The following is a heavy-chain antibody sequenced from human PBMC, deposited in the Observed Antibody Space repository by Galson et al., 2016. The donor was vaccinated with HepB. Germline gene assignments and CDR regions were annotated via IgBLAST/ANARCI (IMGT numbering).Heavy chain of an antibody. V-gene: IGHV3-74*01. J-gene: IGHJ4*02. D-gene: IGHD2-21*01. CDR3: ARGGGYYYFDY. Sequence: SLRLSCAASGFTFSSYWMHWVRQALGKGLVWVSRINSDESNTNYADSVKGRFTISRDNAKNTLYLQMNSLRAEDTAVYYCARGGGYYYFDYWGQGNLVTVSS. CDR1: GFTFSSYW. CDR2: INSDESNT.